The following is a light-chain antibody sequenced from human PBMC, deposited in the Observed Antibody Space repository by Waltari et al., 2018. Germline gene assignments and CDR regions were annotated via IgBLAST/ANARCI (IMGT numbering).Light chain of an antibody. CDR2: DVN. CDR3: SSYTSSRTVV. CDR1: SSDVGGYNY. J-gene: IGLJ3*02. V-gene: IGLV2-14*03. Sequence: QSALAQPASVSGSPGQSITISCTGTSSDVGGYNYVSWYQQHPDKAPRLLVYDVNNRPSGVSDRFSGSKSVNTASLTISGLQAEDEADYFCSSYTSSRTVVFGGGTKLTVL.